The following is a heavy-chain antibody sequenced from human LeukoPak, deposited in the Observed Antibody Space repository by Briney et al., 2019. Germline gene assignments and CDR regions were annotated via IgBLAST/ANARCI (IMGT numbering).Heavy chain of an antibody. CDR3: ARALGPMVRGVIGY. V-gene: IGHV4-59*01. D-gene: IGHD3-10*01. CDR1: GGSISSYY. Sequence: PSETLSLTCTVSGGSISSYYWSWIRQPPGKGLEWIGYIYYSGSTNYNPSLKSRVTISVDTSKNQFSLKLSSVTAADTVVYYCARALGPMVRGVIGYWGQGTLVTVSS. J-gene: IGHJ4*02. CDR2: IYYSGST.